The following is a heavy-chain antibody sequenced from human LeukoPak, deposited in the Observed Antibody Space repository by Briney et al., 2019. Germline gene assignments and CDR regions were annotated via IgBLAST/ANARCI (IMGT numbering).Heavy chain of an antibody. D-gene: IGHD4-11*01. Sequence: ASVKVSCKASGCTFTSYGISWVRQAPGQGLEWMGWISAYNGNTNYAQKLQGRVTMTTDTSTSTAYMELRSLRSDDTAVYYCARDLSNDRAFDYWGQGTLVTVSS. CDR2: ISAYNGNT. V-gene: IGHV1-18*01. CDR3: ARDLSNDRAFDY. CDR1: GCTFTSYG. J-gene: IGHJ4*02.